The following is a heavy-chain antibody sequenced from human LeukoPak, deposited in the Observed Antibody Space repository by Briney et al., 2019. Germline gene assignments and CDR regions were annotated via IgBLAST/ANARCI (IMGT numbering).Heavy chain of an antibody. CDR1: GGSISSSSYY. J-gene: IGHJ4*02. Sequence: SETLSLTCTVSGGSISSSSYYWGWIRQPPGKGLEWIGSIYYSGSTYYNPSLKSRVTISVDTSKNQFSLKLSSVTAADTAVYYCARGRGIWGSYRHLFDYWGQGTLVTVSS. D-gene: IGHD3-16*02. V-gene: IGHV4-39*01. CDR3: ARGRGIWGSYRHLFDY. CDR2: IYYSGST.